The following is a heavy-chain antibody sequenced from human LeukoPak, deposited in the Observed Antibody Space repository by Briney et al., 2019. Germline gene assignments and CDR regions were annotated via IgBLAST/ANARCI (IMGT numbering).Heavy chain of an antibody. CDR2: INHSGST. V-gene: IGHV4-34*01. Sequence: PGGSLRLSCAASGFTFSSSSMNWVRQPPGKGLEWIGEINHSGSTNYNPSLKSRVTISVDTSKNQISLKLSSVTAADTAVYYCARVRGGGSYYFDYWGQGTLVTVSS. CDR3: ARVRGGGSYYFDY. CDR1: GFTFSSSS. J-gene: IGHJ4*02. D-gene: IGHD1-26*01.